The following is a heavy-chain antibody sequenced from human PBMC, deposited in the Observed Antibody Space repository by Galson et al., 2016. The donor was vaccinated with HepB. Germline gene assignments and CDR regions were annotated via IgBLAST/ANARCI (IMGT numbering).Heavy chain of an antibody. CDR1: GLDVKTNY. CDR2: LQSTGIS. CDR3: ARVFPSGYRSPFHPYDV. Sequence: SLRLSCAASGLDVKTNYMSWVRQAPGKGLEWVLVLQSTGISNYADSVTGRFTISRDISRNTLSLQMNNLRTDDTGVYYCARVFPSGYRSPFHPYDVWGQGTLVTVS. V-gene: IGHV3-66*01. J-gene: IGHJ3*01. D-gene: IGHD5-12*01.